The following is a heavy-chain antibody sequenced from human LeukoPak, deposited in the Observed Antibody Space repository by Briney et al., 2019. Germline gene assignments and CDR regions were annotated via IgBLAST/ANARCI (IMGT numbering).Heavy chain of an antibody. Sequence: ASVKVSCKASGYTFTSYDTNWVRQATGQGLEWMGWMNPNSGNTGYAQKFQGRVTMTRTTSISTAYMELSSLRSEDTAVYYCARGSPYDSSGYDAFDIWGQGTMVTVSS. CDR2: MNPNSGNT. D-gene: IGHD3-22*01. J-gene: IGHJ3*02. V-gene: IGHV1-8*01. CDR3: ARGSPYDSSGYDAFDI. CDR1: GYTFTSYD.